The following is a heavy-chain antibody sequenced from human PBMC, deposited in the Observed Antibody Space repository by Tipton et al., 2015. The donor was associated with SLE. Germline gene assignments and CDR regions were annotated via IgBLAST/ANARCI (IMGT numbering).Heavy chain of an antibody. CDR2: IYFSGFT. D-gene: IGHD2-21*02. CDR3: ETSNSFGGDSLY. J-gene: IGHJ4*02. Sequence: TLSLTCTVSGVSISSYYWSWFRQPPGKGLEWIGYIYFSGFTNYNPSLQSRVTMSVDTSKNQFSLKVTSVTAADTAVYYCETSNSFGGDSLYWGQGTLVTVSS. CDR1: GVSISSYY. V-gene: IGHV4-59*01.